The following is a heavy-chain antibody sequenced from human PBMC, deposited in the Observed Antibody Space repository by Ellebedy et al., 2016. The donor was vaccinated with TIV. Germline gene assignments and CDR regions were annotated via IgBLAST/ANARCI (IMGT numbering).Heavy chain of an antibody. V-gene: IGHV3-23*01. D-gene: IGHD6-19*01. CDR2: ISGSDSST. Sequence: GGSLRLXXAASEFTFSSFAMHWVRQTPGKGLEWVSRISGSDSSTYYADSVKGRFTISRDNSKNTLYLQMNSLRAEDTAVYYCARVIGSGWNIFDYWGQGTPVTVSS. J-gene: IGHJ4*02. CDR1: EFTFSSFA. CDR3: ARVIGSGWNIFDY.